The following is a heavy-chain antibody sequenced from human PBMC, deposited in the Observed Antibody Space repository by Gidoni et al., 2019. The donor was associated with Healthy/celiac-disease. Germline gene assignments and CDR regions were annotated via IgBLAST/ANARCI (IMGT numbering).Heavy chain of an antibody. Sequence: EVQLVESGGGLVKPGRSLRLSCTASGFTFGDYAMSWFRQAPGKGLEWVGFIRSKAYGGTTEYAASVKGRFTISRDDSKSIAYLQMNSLKTEDTAVYYCTSAGEWELARRFDYWGQGTLVTVSS. CDR1: GFTFGDYA. CDR3: TSAGEWELARRFDY. J-gene: IGHJ4*02. D-gene: IGHD1-26*01. CDR2: IRSKAYGGTT. V-gene: IGHV3-49*05.